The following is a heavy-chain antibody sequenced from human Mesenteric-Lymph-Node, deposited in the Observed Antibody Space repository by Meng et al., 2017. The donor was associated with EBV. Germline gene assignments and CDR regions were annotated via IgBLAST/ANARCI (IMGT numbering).Heavy chain of an antibody. CDR1: GWSFSGYP. CDR3: ARGAIFGIVITYFDY. D-gene: IGHD3-3*02. CDR2: ISQSGDT. Sequence: QWQLQQWGAGLLEPSETLAPTCEASGWSFSGYPWSWIRQPPGKGLEYIGEISQSGDTTYNPSLKSRVTISVDRSRNQFSLKMASVTAADTAVYYCARGAIFGIVITYFDYWSQGTLVTVSS. J-gene: IGHJ4*02. V-gene: IGHV4-34*01.